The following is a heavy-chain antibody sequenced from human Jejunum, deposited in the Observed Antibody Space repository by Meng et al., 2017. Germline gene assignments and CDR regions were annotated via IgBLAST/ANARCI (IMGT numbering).Heavy chain of an antibody. CDR2: IHYSGGT. D-gene: IGHD4-23*01. CDR3: ARATAGNSEYFQN. J-gene: IGHJ1*01. V-gene: IGHV4-31*03. Sequence: QWQLQEPGPGLVKPAQTLSLTCTVSGGSMNSAGHYWSWIRQDPGKGLEWIGYIHYSGGTYYNPSLKSRVTISVDTSKNQFSLKLNSVSAADTAVYYCARATAGNSEYFQNWGQGTLVTVSS. CDR1: GGSMNSAGHY.